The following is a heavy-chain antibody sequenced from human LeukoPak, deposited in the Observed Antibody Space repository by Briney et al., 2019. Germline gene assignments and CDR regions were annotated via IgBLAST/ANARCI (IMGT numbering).Heavy chain of an antibody. Sequence: ASVKVSRKASGYTFTSYDINWVRQATGQGLEWMGWMNPNSGNTGYAQKFQGRVTMTRNTSISTAYMELSSLRSEDTAVYYCARGGTLNNYYYYYYMDVWGKGTTVTVSS. J-gene: IGHJ6*03. V-gene: IGHV1-8*01. CDR3: ARGGTLNNYYYYYYMDV. D-gene: IGHD3-10*01. CDR2: MNPNSGNT. CDR1: GYTFTSYD.